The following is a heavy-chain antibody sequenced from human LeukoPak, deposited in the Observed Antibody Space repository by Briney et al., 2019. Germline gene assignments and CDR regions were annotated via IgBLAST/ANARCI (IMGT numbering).Heavy chain of an antibody. CDR2: IRTSGGTI. V-gene: IGHV3-11*01. Sequence: GGSLRLSCAASGFTFSDNYMSWIRQAPGNGLEWLSYIRTSGGTIFYAASVKGRFTISRDNAKNSLYLQMNSLRAEDTAVYYCARMGDGGYFDYWGQGSLVTVSS. D-gene: IGHD2-21*01. J-gene: IGHJ4*02. CDR1: GFTFSDNY. CDR3: ARMGDGGYFDY.